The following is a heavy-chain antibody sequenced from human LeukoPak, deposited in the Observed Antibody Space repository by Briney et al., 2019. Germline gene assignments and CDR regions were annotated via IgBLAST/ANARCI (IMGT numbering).Heavy chain of an antibody. D-gene: IGHD5-18*01. V-gene: IGHV1-18*01. CDR3: ARGMGYSYGHPQGAFDI. CDR2: MSAYNGKT. J-gene: IGHJ3*02. Sequence: ASVKVSCKASGYSFTSYGFNWVRQAPGQGLEWMGWMSAYNGKTNYAHSLQGRVTVTADTPTSTAYMELRSLRSEDTAVYYCARGMGYSYGHPQGAFDIWGQGIMVTVSS. CDR1: GYSFTSYG.